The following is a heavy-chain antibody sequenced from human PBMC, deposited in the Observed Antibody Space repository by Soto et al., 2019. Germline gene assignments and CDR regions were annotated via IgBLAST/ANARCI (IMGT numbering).Heavy chain of an antibody. Sequence: SESLSLTCTDSGGSISSGDYYWSWIREPPGKGLEWIGYIYYSGSTYYNPSLTSRVTISVDTSKNQFSLKLSYLTAADTAVYYCARRVYPYCSGGSCYSFWFDPCGRLTRVT. CDR1: GGSISSGDYY. CDR2: IYYSGST. V-gene: IGHV4-30-4*01. CDR3: ARRVYPYCSGGSCYSFWFDP. D-gene: IGHD2-15*01. J-gene: IGHJ5*02.